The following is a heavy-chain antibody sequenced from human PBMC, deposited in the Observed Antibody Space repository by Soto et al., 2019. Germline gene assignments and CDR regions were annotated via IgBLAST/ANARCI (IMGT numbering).Heavy chain of an antibody. CDR2: IYYSGST. CDR1: GGSVSSGSYY. D-gene: IGHD3-10*01. V-gene: IGHV4-61*01. J-gene: IGHJ5*02. CDR3: AREGGSGIDWFDP. Sequence: PSETLSLTCTVSGGSVSSGSYYWSWIRQPPGKGLEWIGYIYYSGSTNYNPSLKSRVTISVDTSKNQFSLKLSSVTAADTAVYYCAREGGSGIDWFDPWGQGTLVTVSS.